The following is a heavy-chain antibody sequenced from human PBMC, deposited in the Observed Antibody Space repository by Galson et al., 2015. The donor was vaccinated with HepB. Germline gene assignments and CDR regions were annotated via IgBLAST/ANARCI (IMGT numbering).Heavy chain of an antibody. CDR1: GFTFSNAW. CDR2: IKSKTDGGTT. D-gene: IGHD1-26*01. V-gene: IGHV3-15*01. CDR3: TTRSRGSYYYYGMDV. J-gene: IGHJ6*02. Sequence: SLRLSCAASGFTFSNAWMSWVRQAPGKGLEWVGRIKSKTDGGTTDYAAPVKGRFTISRDDSKNTLYLQMNSLKTEDTAVYYCTTRSRGSYYYYGMDVWGQGTTVTVSS.